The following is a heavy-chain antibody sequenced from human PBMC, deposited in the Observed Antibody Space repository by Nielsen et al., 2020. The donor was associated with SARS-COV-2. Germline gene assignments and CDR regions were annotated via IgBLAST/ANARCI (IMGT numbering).Heavy chain of an antibody. J-gene: IGHJ6*02. CDR2: INTNTGNP. D-gene: IGHD6-13*01. V-gene: IGHV7-4-1*01. CDR3: ARSKAAATLYGLDV. Sequence: ASVKVSCKASGYTFTSYAMNWVRQAPGQGLEWMGWINTNTGNPTYAQGFTGRFVFSLDTSVSTAYLQICSLKAEDTAVYYCARSKAAATLYGLDVWGQGTMVTVSS. CDR1: GYTFTSYA.